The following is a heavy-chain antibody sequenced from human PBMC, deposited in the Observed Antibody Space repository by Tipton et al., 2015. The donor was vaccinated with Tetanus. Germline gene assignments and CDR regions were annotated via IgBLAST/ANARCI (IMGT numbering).Heavy chain of an antibody. CDR1: GDYLSDYY. J-gene: IGHJ4*02. V-gene: IGHV4-34*01. CDR3: ARHLTYTYTSRYFDY. CDR2: IQRGGST. Sequence: TLSLTCRVFGDYLSDYYWTWVRQPPGKGLEWIGEIQRGGSTNYNPSLKSRVSMSLDTSKNQISLRLTSVTAADTAVYYCARHLTYTYTSRYFDYWGLGTLVTVSS. D-gene: IGHD5-18*01.